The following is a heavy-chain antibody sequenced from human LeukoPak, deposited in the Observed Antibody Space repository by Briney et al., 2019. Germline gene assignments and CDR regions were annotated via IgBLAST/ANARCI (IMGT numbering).Heavy chain of an antibody. CDR1: GFTFSSYS. CDR2: IYYSGST. D-gene: IGHD3-3*01. Sequence: LRLSCAASGFTFSSYSMNWVRQAPGKGLEWIGYIYYSGSTYYNPSLKSRVTISVDTSKNQFSLKLSSVTAADTAVYYCARDGASSIIPVDYYYGMDVWGQGTTVTVSS. J-gene: IGHJ6*02. CDR3: ARDGASSIIPVDYYYGMDV. V-gene: IGHV4-30-4*08.